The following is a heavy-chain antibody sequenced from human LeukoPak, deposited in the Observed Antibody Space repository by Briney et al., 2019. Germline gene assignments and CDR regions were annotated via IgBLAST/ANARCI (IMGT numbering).Heavy chain of an antibody. CDR2: IYYSGST. CDR3: ARGGALIYGDYDIDY. J-gene: IGHJ4*02. CDR1: GGSISSSSYY. D-gene: IGHD4-17*01. Sequence: SETLSLTCTVSGGSISSSSYYWGWIRQPPGKGLEWIGSIYYSGSTNYNPSLKSRVTISVDTSKNQFSLKLSSVTAADTAVYYCARGGALIYGDYDIDYWGQGTLVTVSS. V-gene: IGHV4-39*07.